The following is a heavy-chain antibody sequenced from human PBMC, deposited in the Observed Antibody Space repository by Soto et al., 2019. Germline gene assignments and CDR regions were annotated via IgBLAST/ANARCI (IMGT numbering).Heavy chain of an antibody. D-gene: IGHD2-21*02. CDR1: GGSISSGGYY. J-gene: IGHJ3*02. CDR2: IYYSGST. V-gene: IGHV4-31*03. CDR3: ARGVVVTSPAVGGAFDI. Sequence: SETLSLTCTVSGGSISSGGYYLSWIRQHPGKGLEWIGYIYYSGSTYYNPSLKSRVTISVDTSKNQFPLKLSSVTAADTAVYYCARGVVVTSPAVGGAFDIWGQGTMVTVSS.